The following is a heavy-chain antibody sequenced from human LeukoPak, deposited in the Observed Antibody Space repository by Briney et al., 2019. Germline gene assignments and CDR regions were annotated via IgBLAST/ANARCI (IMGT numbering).Heavy chain of an antibody. CDR3: RAAADLNDY. Sequence: GGSLRLSCAASGFTFSGSAMHRVRQASGKGLEWLGRIRSKADSYTTAYAASVKGRFIASRDDSKNTAYLQMNSLKTEDTAVYYCRAAADLNDYWGQGTLVTVSS. D-gene: IGHD6-13*01. V-gene: IGHV3-73*01. CDR2: IRSKADSYTT. J-gene: IGHJ4*02. CDR1: GFTFSGSA.